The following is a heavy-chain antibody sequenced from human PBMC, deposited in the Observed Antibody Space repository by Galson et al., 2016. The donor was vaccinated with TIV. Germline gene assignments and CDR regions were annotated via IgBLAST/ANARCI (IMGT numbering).Heavy chain of an antibody. D-gene: IGHD4-11*01. CDR1: GYSFSNYW. Sequence: QSGAEVKKPGESLRISCRGSGYSFSNYWITWVRQMPGKGLEWMGRIDPRDSYTNYSPSFHGHVTMSADKSISTAYLQWSSLKASDSAIYYCTTGSMTTVSYFPHWGRGTLVAVSS. V-gene: IGHV5-10-1*01. J-gene: IGHJ1*01. CDR3: TTGSMTTVSYFPH. CDR2: IDPRDSYT.